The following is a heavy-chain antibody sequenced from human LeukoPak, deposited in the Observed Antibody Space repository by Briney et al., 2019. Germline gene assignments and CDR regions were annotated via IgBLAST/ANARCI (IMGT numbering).Heavy chain of an antibody. CDR3: ARNYYDSSGYYPYFFDY. CDR1: GGSISSSSYY. D-gene: IGHD3-22*01. Sequence: SETLSLTCTVSGGSISSSSYYWGWIRQPPGKGLEWIGSISYSGSTYYNPSLKSRVTISVDTSKNQFSLKLSSVTAADTAVYYCARNYYDSSGYYPYFFDYWGQGTLVTVSS. CDR2: ISYSGST. J-gene: IGHJ4*02. V-gene: IGHV4-39*01.